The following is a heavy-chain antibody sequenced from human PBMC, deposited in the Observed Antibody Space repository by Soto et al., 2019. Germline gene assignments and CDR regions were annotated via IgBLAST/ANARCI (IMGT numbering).Heavy chain of an antibody. V-gene: IGHV1-69*01. CDR1: GGTFSSYA. CDR2: IIPIFGTA. CDR3: AREHPNWYFDL. J-gene: IGHJ2*01. Sequence: QVQLVQSGAEVKKPGSSVKGSCKASGGTFSSYAISWVRQAPGQGLEWMGGIIPIFGTANYAPKFQGRVMINPHESTSTGYMELSSLRSEDTAVYYCAREHPNWYFDLWCRGTLVTVCS.